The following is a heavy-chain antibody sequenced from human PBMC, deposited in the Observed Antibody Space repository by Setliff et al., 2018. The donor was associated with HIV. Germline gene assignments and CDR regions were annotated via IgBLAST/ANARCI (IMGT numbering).Heavy chain of an antibody. V-gene: IGHV4-59*01. Sequence: NPSETLSLTCTVSGASMTSYYWTWIRQPPGKGLEWIGNIFYSGSTNYNPSLKSRVTISLDTSKNQFSLKLSSVTAADTAVYFCAREAYFFASGTYYFDSWGQGTLVTVSS. CDR3: AREAYFFASGTYYFDS. CDR2: IFYSGST. D-gene: IGHD3-10*01. CDR1: GASMTSYY. J-gene: IGHJ4*02.